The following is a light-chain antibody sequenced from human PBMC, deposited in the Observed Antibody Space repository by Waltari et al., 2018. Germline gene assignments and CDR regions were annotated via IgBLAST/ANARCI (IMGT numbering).Light chain of an antibody. J-gene: IGLJ3*02. CDR1: STTSGSNY. V-gene: IGLV1-47*01. CDR2: RDT. CDR3: ALWYDSLSSWL. Sequence: SVLTPPPSASETPGQRVTIPCSGSSTTSGSNYVYWYQQLPGTAPKRLIYRDTQWPSGVPDRFSGSKFGTSASLAISGLRSEDEADYSCALWYDSLSSWLFGGGTRLTVL.